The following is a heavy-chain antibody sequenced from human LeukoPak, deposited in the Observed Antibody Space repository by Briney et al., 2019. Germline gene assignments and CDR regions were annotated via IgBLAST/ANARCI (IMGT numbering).Heavy chain of an antibody. Sequence: PSETLSLTCTVSGGSISSYYWSWIRQPAGKGLEWIGRIYTSGSTNYNPSLKSRFTMSVDTSKNQFSLKLSSVTAADTAVYYCARERVNYDFWSGVPDFDPWGQGTLVTVSS. CDR1: GGSISSYY. J-gene: IGHJ5*02. D-gene: IGHD3-3*01. V-gene: IGHV4-4*07. CDR2: IYTSGST. CDR3: ARERVNYDFWSGVPDFDP.